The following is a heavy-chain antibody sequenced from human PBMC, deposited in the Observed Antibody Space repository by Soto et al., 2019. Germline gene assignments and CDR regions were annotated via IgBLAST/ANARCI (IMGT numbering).Heavy chain of an antibody. CDR1: GASIRDYY. D-gene: IGHD3-22*01. J-gene: IGHJ6*02. Sequence: QVQLQESGPGLVKPSETLSVTCSVSGASIRDYYWSWIRQPAGKGLEWIGRMYTSGNTKYNPSLKSRITMSTDTSVNQFSLTLRSVTAADTAIYFCARMCNSGYYRHEGDYYFYGLDVWGQGTTVTVSS. CDR3: ARMCNSGYYRHEGDYYFYGLDV. CDR2: MYTSGNT. V-gene: IGHV4-4*07.